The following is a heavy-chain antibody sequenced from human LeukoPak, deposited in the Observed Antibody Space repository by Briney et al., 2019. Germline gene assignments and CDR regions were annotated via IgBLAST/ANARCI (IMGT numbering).Heavy chain of an antibody. CDR2: ISGSGAST. CDR1: GFTFSSYA. J-gene: IGHJ3*02. V-gene: IGHV3-23*01. D-gene: IGHD3-16*01. Sequence: TGGSLRLSCAASGFTFSSYAMSWVRQAPGKGLEWVSAISGSGASTYYADSVKGRFTISRDNSKSTLYVQMNSLRAEDTAVYYCAKSQFGGVFDGFDIWGQGTMVTVSS. CDR3: AKSQFGGVFDGFDI.